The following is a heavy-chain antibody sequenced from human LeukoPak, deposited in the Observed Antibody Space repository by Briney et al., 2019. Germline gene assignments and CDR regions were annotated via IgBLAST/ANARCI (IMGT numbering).Heavy chain of an antibody. Sequence: PGGSLRLSCAASGFTFSSYAMSWVRQAPGKGLEWVSAISGSGGSTYYADSVKGRFTISRDNSKNTVYFQMNSLRPEDTAVYYCARADYYFFMDVWGKGTTVTVSS. V-gene: IGHV3-23*01. CDR1: GFTFSSYA. J-gene: IGHJ6*03. CDR2: ISGSGGST. D-gene: IGHD6-19*01. CDR3: ARADYYFFMDV.